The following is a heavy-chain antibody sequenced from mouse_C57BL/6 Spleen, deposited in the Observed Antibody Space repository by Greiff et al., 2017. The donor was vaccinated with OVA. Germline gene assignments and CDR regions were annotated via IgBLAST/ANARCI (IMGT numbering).Heavy chain of an antibody. CDR1: GYTFTDYY. V-gene: IGHV1-26*01. CDR2: INPNNGGT. CDR3: APLYDGFAY. D-gene: IGHD2-3*01. Sequence: EVQLQQSGPELVKPGASVKISCKASGYTFTDYYMNWVKQSHGKSLEWIGDINPNNGGTSYNQKFKGKATLTVDKSSSTAYMELRSLTSEDSAVYYCAPLYDGFAYWGQGTLVTVSA. J-gene: IGHJ3*01.